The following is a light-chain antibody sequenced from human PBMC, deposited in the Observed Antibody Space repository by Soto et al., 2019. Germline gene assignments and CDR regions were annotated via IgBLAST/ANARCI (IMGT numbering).Light chain of an antibody. V-gene: IGLV2-11*01. CDR3: CSYAGTYSHYV. J-gene: IGLJ1*01. CDR1: SSNVGGYNF. Sequence: QSALTQPRSVSGSPGQSVTISCTGTSSNVGGYNFVSWYQQHPGKAPKLMISDVTYRPSGVPDRFSGSKSGNTASLTISGLQPEDEADYYCCSYAGTYSHYVFGSGTKLTVL. CDR2: DVT.